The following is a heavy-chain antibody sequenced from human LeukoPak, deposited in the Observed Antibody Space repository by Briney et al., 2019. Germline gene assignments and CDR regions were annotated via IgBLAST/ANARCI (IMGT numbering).Heavy chain of an antibody. J-gene: IGHJ5*02. D-gene: IGHD3-10*01. Sequence: ASVKVSRKASGYTFTSYDINWVRQATGQGLEWMGWMNPNSGNTGYAQKFQGRVTITRNTSISTAYMELSSLRPEDTAVYYCARSALLWFGELSYNPWGQGTLVTVSS. V-gene: IGHV1-8*03. CDR3: ARSALLWFGELSYNP. CDR2: MNPNSGNT. CDR1: GYTFTSYD.